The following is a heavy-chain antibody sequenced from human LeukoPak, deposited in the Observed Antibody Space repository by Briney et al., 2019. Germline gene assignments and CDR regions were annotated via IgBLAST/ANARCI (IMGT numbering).Heavy chain of an antibody. V-gene: IGHV4-39*01. Sequence: SETLSLTCTVSGGSISSSSYYWGWIRQPPGKGLGWIGSIYYSGSTYYNPSLKSRVTISVDTSKNQFSLKLSSVTAADTAVYYCARDWFDPWGQGTLVTVSS. J-gene: IGHJ5*02. CDR1: GGSISSSSYY. CDR2: IYYSGST. CDR3: ARDWFDP.